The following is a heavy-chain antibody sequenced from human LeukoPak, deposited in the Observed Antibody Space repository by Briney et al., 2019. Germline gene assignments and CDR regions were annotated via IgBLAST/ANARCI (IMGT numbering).Heavy chain of an antibody. CDR2: IMYDGSDK. V-gene: IGHV3-30*02. CDR3: AKNSLSSRLRYFDY. Sequence: GGSLRLSCAASGFTFSSNDMNWVRQAPGKGLEWVALIMYDGSDKYYADSVKGRFTISRDNSKNTLFLQMNSLRTEDTAVYYCAKNSLSSRLRYFDYWGQGTLVTVS. J-gene: IGHJ4*02. D-gene: IGHD4-17*01. CDR1: GFTFSSND.